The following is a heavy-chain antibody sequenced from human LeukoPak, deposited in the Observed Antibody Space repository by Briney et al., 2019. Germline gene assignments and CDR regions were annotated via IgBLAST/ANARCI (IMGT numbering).Heavy chain of an antibody. V-gene: IGHV3-30*03. J-gene: IGHJ6*02. CDR3: ARGPYYDILTGSPLYYGMDV. Sequence: GGSLRLSCAASGFTFSSYSMNWVRQAPGKGLEWVAVISYDGSNKYYADSVKGRFTISRDNSKNTLYLQMNSLRAEDTAVYYCARGPYYDILTGSPLYYGMDVWGQGTTVTVSS. CDR1: GFTFSSYS. CDR2: ISYDGSNK. D-gene: IGHD3-9*01.